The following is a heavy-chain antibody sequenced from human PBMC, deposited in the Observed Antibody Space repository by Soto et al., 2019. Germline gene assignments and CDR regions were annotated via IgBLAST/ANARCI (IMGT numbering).Heavy chain of an antibody. CDR2: IRAYNGNT. Sequence: QVQLVQSGAEVKKPGASVKVSCKASGYTFTSYGISWVRQAPGQGIEWMGWIRAYNGNTNYAQKHQGRVTMTTVTSMSTAYMELRSQISDDTAVYYCARDGALEENYFYYGMDVWGQGTTVTVSS. V-gene: IGHV1-18*01. CDR3: ARDGALEENYFYYGMDV. CDR1: GYTFTSYG. J-gene: IGHJ6*02. D-gene: IGHD1-1*01.